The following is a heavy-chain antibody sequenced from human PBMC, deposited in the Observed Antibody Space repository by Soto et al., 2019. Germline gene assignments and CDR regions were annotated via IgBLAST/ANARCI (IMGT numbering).Heavy chain of an antibody. CDR1: GGTFSSYA. CDR2: IIPIFGTA. J-gene: IGHJ5*02. V-gene: IGHV1-69*13. D-gene: IGHD2-15*01. CDR3: ARGVVVADTPGNWFDP. Sequence: SVKVSCKASGGTFSSYAISCVRQAPGQGLEWMGGIIPIFGTANYAQKFQGRVTITADESTSTAYMELSSLRSEDTAVYYCARGVVVADTPGNWFDPWGQGTLVTVSS.